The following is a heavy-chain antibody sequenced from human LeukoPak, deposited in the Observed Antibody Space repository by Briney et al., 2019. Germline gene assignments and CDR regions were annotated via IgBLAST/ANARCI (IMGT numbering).Heavy chain of an antibody. D-gene: IGHD3-22*01. CDR2: IYHSGST. CDR1: GGSISSSNW. V-gene: IGHV4-4*02. Sequence: PSETLSLTCAVSGGSISSSNWWSWVRQPPGKGLEWIGEIYHSGSTNYNPSLKSRVTISVDKSKNQFSLKLSSVTAADTAVYYCARGGPMGYDSSGFDYWGQGTLVTVSS. CDR3: ARGGPMGYDSSGFDY. J-gene: IGHJ4*02.